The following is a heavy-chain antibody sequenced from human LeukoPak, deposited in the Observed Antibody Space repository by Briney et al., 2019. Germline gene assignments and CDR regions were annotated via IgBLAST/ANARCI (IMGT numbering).Heavy chain of an antibody. D-gene: IGHD3-22*01. CDR3: ARVGYYDSSGYRYWYFDL. CDR2: IYYSGST. CDR1: GGSISSGSYY. J-gene: IGHJ2*01. Sequence: SETLSLTCTVSGGSISSGSYYWGWIRQPPGKGLEWIGSIYYSGSTYYNPSLKSRVTISVDTSKNQFSLKLSSVTAADTAVYYCARVGYYDSSGYRYWYFDLWGRGTLVTVSS. V-gene: IGHV4-39*07.